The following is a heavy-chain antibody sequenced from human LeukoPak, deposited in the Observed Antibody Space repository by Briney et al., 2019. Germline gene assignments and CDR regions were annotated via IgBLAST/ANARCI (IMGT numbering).Heavy chain of an antibody. J-gene: IGHJ4*02. CDR1: GFTFSSYA. V-gene: IGHV3-23*01. D-gene: IGHD1-7*01. CDR2: ISGSGGST. CDR3: AGARRNYQELPLDY. Sequence: PGGSLRLSCAASGFTFSSYAMSWVRQAPGKGLEWVSAISGSGGSTYYADSVKGRFTISRDNSKNTLYLQMNSLRAEDTAVYYCAGARRNYQELPLDYWGQGTLVTVSS.